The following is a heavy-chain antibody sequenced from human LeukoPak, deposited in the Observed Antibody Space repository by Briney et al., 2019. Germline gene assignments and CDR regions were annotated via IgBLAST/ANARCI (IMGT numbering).Heavy chain of an antibody. D-gene: IGHD5-24*01. J-gene: IGHJ3*01. CDR2: SLGDVTA. Sequence: PGGSLRLSCAASGFTFSDLWMHWVRQVPGEGLVWVAVSLGDVTAIYADSVKGRFTVSRDNAKNTLYLQANSLRVEDTAVYYCAKEMATIRAFDFWGQGTMVTVSS. V-gene: IGHV3-74*01. CDR1: GFTFSDLW. CDR3: AKEMATIRAFDF.